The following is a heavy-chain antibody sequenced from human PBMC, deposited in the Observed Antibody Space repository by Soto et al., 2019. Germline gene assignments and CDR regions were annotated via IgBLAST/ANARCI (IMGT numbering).Heavy chain of an antibody. CDR2: IRSKANSYAT. Sequence: EVQLVESGGGLVQPGGSLKLSCAASGFTFSGSAMHWVRQASGKGLEWVGRIRSKANSYATAYAASVKGRFTISRDDSKNTAYLQMNSLKTEDTAVYYCTRRSHSSGWSWVYWGQGTLVTVSS. CDR3: TRRSHSSGWSWVY. V-gene: IGHV3-73*02. D-gene: IGHD6-19*01. J-gene: IGHJ4*02. CDR1: GFTFSGSA.